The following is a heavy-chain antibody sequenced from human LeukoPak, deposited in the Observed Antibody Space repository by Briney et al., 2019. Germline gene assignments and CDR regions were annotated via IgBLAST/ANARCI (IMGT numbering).Heavy chain of an antibody. CDR3: ARYCSSTSCLLDY. V-gene: IGHV4-39*01. D-gene: IGHD2-2*01. CDR1: FGSISSSIYY. CDR2: IYYSGST. Sequence: SETLSLTFTVSFGSISSSIYYWGWIRQPPGKGLEWIGSIYYSGSTYYSPSLKSRVTIFVDTSKNQLLLKLSSVTAADTAVYYCARYCSSTSCLLDYWGQGTLVTVSS. J-gene: IGHJ4*02.